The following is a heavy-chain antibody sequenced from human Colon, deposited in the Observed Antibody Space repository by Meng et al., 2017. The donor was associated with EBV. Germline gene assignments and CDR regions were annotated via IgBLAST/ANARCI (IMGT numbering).Heavy chain of an antibody. J-gene: IGHJ5*02. CDR2: IYHGGTT. Sequence: QLHLQASIPGLVHPSQSLSLPCAVSGDSISSGDYSWSWIRQPPGQGLEWIGYIYHGGTTYNTSLKSRVTISVDNSKNQFSLRLTSVTAADTAVYYCARGPYCGGDCYWFDPWGQGTLVTVSS. V-gene: IGHV4-30-2*01. CDR3: ARGPYCGGDCYWFDP. D-gene: IGHD2-21*02. CDR1: GDSISSGDYS.